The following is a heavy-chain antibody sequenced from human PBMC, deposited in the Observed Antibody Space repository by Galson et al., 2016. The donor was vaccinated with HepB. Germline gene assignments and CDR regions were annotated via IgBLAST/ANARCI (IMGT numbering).Heavy chain of an antibody. CDR3: ARVPPLYCGSTGCLLMDV. J-gene: IGHJ6*02. Sequence: SVKVSCKASDFNFPSCGISWVRQAPGQGLEWMGWISSYYGNTDYAQKFQGRVTMTTDTSTSTAYMELRSLRSDDAAVYYCARVPPLYCGSTGCLLMDVWGQGTTVAVSS. CDR2: ISSYYGNT. D-gene: IGHD2-21*01. CDR1: DFNFPSCG. V-gene: IGHV1-18*01.